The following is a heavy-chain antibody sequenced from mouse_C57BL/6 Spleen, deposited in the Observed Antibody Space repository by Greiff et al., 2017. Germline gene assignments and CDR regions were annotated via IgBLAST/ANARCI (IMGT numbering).Heavy chain of an antibody. Sequence: QVQLQQSGPELVKPGASVKISCKASGYAFSSSWMNWVKQRPGKGLEWIGRIYPGDGDTNYNGKFKGKATLTADKSSSTAYMQHSSLTSEDSAIYFCAGAHFDYWGQGTALTVSS. D-gene: IGHD3-1*01. CDR2: IYPGDGDT. CDR3: AGAHFDY. CDR1: GYAFSSSW. J-gene: IGHJ2*01. V-gene: IGHV1-82*01.